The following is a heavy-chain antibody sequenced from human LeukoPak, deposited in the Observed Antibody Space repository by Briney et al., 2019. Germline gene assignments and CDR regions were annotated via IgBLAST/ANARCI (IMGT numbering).Heavy chain of an antibody. Sequence: GGSLRLSCAASGFTFNIYSMNWVRQAPGKGLEWVSSISSSSSYIYYADSAKGRLTISRDNAKNSLYLQMNSLRAEDTAVYYCARETYYYDSSGYYHYYFDYWGQGTLVTVSS. CDR3: ARETYYYDSSGYYHYYFDY. CDR2: ISSSSSYI. D-gene: IGHD3-22*01. V-gene: IGHV3-21*01. CDR1: GFTFNIYS. J-gene: IGHJ4*02.